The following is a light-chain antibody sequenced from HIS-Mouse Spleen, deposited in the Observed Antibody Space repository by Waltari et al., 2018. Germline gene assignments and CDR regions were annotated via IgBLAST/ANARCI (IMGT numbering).Light chain of an antibody. J-gene: IGLJ1*01. V-gene: IGLV1-40*01. CDR1: SSTIGAGYD. CDR2: GNS. CDR3: QSYDSSLSAPYV. Sequence: QSVLTQPPSVSGAPGQRVTISCTWSSSTIGAGYDVHWYQQLPGTAPKLLIYGNSNRPSGVPDRFSGSKSGTSASLAITGLQAEDEADYYCQSYDSSLSAPYVFGTGTKVTVL.